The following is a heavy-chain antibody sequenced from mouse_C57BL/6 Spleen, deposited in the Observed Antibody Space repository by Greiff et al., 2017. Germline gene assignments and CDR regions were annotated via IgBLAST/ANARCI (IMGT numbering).Heavy chain of an antibody. J-gene: IGHJ4*01. Sequence: VQLVESGPGLVAPSQSLSITCTVSGLSLTSYGVDWVRQSPGKGLEWLGVIWGVGSTNYNSALKSRLSISKDNSKSQVFLKMNSLQTDDAAMYYCARTGTGAMDYRGQGASVTVSS. CDR2: IWGVGST. CDR3: ARTGTGAMDY. CDR1: GLSLTSYG. V-gene: IGHV2-6*01. D-gene: IGHD4-1*01.